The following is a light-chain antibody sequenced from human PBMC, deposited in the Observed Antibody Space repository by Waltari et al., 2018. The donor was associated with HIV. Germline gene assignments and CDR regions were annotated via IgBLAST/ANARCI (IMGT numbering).Light chain of an antibody. CDR1: SSNIGSNY. Sequence: QSVLTQPPSASGTPGQRVTISCSGSSSNIGSNYVYWYQQLPGTAPKLLIYRNKQRPSGVPDRFSGSKSGTSASLASSGLRSEDEADYDCAAWDDSLSGVVFGGGTKLTVL. V-gene: IGLV1-47*01. J-gene: IGLJ2*01. CDR3: AAWDDSLSGVV. CDR2: RNK.